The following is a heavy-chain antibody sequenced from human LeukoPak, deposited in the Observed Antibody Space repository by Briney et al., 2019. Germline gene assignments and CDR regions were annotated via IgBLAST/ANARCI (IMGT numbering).Heavy chain of an antibody. Sequence: HPGGSLRLSCAASGFTFSSYAMSWVRQAPGKGLEWVSAISGSGGSTYYADSVKGRFTISRDNSKNTLYLQMNSLRAEDTAVYYCARDLLWAVHYDSSGEDNWFDPWGQGTLVTVSS. J-gene: IGHJ5*02. V-gene: IGHV3-23*01. CDR3: ARDLLWAVHYDSSGEDNWFDP. CDR1: GFTFSSYA. D-gene: IGHD3-22*01. CDR2: ISGSGGST.